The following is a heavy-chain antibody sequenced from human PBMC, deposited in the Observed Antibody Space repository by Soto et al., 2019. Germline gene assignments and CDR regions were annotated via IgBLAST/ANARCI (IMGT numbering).Heavy chain of an antibody. CDR3: ARDNVPPTVTNDY. J-gene: IGHJ4*02. D-gene: IGHD4-17*01. CDR1: GYTFTNFG. V-gene: IGHV1-18*01. CDR2: ISAYNDNT. Sequence: QVQLVQSGAEVKKPGASVKVSCKASGYTFTNFGISWVRQAPGQGLEWMGWISAYNDNTNYAQKFQGRDTLTTDTSTSTAYMELRSLRSDDTAVYYCARDNVPPTVTNDYWGQGTLVTVSS.